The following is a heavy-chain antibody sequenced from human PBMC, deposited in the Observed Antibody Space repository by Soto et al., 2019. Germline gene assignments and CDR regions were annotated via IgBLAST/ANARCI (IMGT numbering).Heavy chain of an antibody. CDR3: ARDQLRSAVALFDY. J-gene: IGHJ4*02. D-gene: IGHD6-19*01. CDR1: GGTFSSYA. V-gene: IGHV1-69*13. Sequence: VKVSCKASGGTFSSYAISWVRQAPGQGLEWMGGIIPIFGTANYAQKFQGRVTITADESTSTAYMELSSLRSEDTAVYYCARDQLRSAVALFDYWGQGTLVTVSS. CDR2: IIPIFGTA.